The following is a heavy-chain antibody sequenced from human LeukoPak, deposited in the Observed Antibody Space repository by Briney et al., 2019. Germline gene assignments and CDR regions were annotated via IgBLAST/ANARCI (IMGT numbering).Heavy chain of an antibody. CDR1: GYIFTAYD. CDR3: ALGEDVIVVVVAAKEDAFDI. J-gene: IGHJ3*02. Sequence: ASVKVSCKASGYIFTAYDLHWVRQAPGQGLEWMGRIIPNSGATNYAQNFQGRVTLTRDTSISTAYMELSRLRSDDTAVYYCALGEDVIVVVVAAKEDAFDIWGQGTMVTVSS. V-gene: IGHV1-2*06. D-gene: IGHD2-15*01. CDR2: IIPNSGAT.